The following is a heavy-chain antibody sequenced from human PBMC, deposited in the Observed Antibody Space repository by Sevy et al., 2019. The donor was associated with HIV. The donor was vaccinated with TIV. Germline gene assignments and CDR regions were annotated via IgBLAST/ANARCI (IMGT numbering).Heavy chain of an antibody. D-gene: IGHD6-19*01. CDR2: IKTKTYSGTT. Sequence: GGSLRLSCTASVFTFGDYAMSWFRQAPGKGLEWVGFIKTKTYSGTTEYAASVKGRFIISTDDSKNIAYLQMNSLKTEDTAVYYCTRDLYGSGWFYFDYWGQGTLVTVSS. J-gene: IGHJ4*02. V-gene: IGHV3-49*03. CDR3: TRDLYGSGWFYFDY. CDR1: VFTFGDYA.